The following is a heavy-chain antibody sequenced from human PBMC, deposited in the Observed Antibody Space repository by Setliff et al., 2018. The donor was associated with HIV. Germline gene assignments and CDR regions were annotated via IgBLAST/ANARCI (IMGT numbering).Heavy chain of an antibody. CDR2: IRGNGVDR. CDR1: GITVSGIY. D-gene: IGHD1-26*01. Sequence: GGSLRLSCVASGITVSGIYMTWVRQAPGKGLEWVSAIRGNGVDRFYTDSVRGRFTISRDNSKNTLYLQMSSLRADDTAIYYCARDDGRSLFLDYWGQGTLVTVSS. V-gene: IGHV3-23*01. J-gene: IGHJ4*02. CDR3: ARDDGRSLFLDY.